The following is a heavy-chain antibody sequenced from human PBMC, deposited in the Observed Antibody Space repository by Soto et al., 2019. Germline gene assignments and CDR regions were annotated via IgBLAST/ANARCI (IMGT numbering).Heavy chain of an antibody. CDR3: VKGVGWGSGSYSYPVLYFDY. V-gene: IGHV3-64D*08. CDR1: GFTFSSYA. CDR2: ISSNGGST. J-gene: IGHJ4*02. D-gene: IGHD3-10*01. Sequence: GGSLRLSCSASGFTFSSYAMHWVRQAPGKGLEYVSAISSNGGSTYYADSVKGRFTISRDNSKNTLYLQMSSLRAEDTAVYYCVKGVGWGSGSYSYPVLYFDYWGQGTLVTVSS.